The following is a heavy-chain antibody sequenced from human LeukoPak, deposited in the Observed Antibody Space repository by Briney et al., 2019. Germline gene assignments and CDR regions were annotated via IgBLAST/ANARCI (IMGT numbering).Heavy chain of an antibody. J-gene: IGHJ4*02. CDR3: TRGQSYCGADCYSD. D-gene: IGHD2-21*02. CDR1: GFSVRNYY. Sequence: GGSLRLSCAASGFSVRNYYMSWVRQPPGKGLEWASVMYTGGGRYYGDSVKGRFTISRDNSKNTVFLQMNSLRVEDTALYYCTRGQSYCGADCYSDWGQGTLVTVSS. V-gene: IGHV3-66*01. CDR2: MYTGGGR.